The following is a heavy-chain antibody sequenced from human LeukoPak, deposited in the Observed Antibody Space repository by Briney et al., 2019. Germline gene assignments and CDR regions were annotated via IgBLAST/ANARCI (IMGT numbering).Heavy chain of an antibody. CDR1: GFTFSSYA. CDR3: ARAKAAAMFSSDF. Sequence: GGSLRLSCAASGFTFSSYAMSWVRQAPGKGLEWVSAISYSGGSTYYADSVKGRFTISRDTSKNTLYLQMNSLRAEDTAVYYCARAKAAAMFSSDFWGQGTLVTVSS. CDR2: ISYSGGST. D-gene: IGHD6-13*01. V-gene: IGHV3-23*01. J-gene: IGHJ4*02.